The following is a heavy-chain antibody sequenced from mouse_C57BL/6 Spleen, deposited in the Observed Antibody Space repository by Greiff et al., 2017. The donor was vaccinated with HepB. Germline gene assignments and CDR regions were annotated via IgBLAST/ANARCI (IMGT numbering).Heavy chain of an antibody. CDR2: IYPGDGDT. Sequence: QVQLQQSGAELVKPGASVKISCKASGYAFSSYWMNWVKQRPGKGLEWIGQIYPGDGDTNYNGKFKGKATLTADKSSSTAYMQLSSLTSEDSAVYCCARGWGSPYYFDYWGQGTTLTVSS. CDR3: ARGWGSPYYFDY. CDR1: GYAFSSYW. V-gene: IGHV1-80*01. J-gene: IGHJ2*01. D-gene: IGHD2-3*01.